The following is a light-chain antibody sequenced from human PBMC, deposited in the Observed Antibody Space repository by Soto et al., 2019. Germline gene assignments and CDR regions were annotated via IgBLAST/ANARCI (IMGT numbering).Light chain of an antibody. V-gene: IGKV1-39*01. CDR1: QSISRD. CDR3: QQSYSTPLT. Sequence: DIQMTQSPSSLSASVGDRVTITCRASQSISRDLNWYQQKPGKAPKLLISSASSLQSGVPSRFSGSGSGTDSTLSISSLQPEDFATYYCQQSYSTPLTFGGGTKVDIK. CDR2: SAS. J-gene: IGKJ4*01.